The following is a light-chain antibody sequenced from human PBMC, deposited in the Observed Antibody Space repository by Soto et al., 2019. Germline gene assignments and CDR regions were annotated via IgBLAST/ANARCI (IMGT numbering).Light chain of an antibody. CDR1: NSDGGGYDY. J-gene: IGLJ3*02. V-gene: IGLV2-14*03. Sequence: QSALTQPASVSGSPGQSITISCTGTNSDGGGYDYVSWYQQHPGKAPKLLIYDVSKRPSGLSNRFSGSKSANTASLTISGPLTEDEADYYCSSFTGSTTWVFGGGTKLTVL. CDR3: SSFTGSTTWV. CDR2: DVS.